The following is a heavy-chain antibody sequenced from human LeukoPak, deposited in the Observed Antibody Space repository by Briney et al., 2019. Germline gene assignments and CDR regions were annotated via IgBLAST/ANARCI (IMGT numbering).Heavy chain of an antibody. CDR3: ARARDGHINNWFDP. V-gene: IGHV4-61*08. Sequence: ASETLSLTCTVSGGSISSGGYYWSWIRQPPGKGLEWIGYIYYSGSTNYNPSLKSRVTISVDTSKNQFSLKMSSVTAADTAVYYCARARDGHINNWFDPWGQGTLVTVSS. CDR2: IYYSGST. D-gene: IGHD5-24*01. J-gene: IGHJ5*02. CDR1: GGSISSGGYY.